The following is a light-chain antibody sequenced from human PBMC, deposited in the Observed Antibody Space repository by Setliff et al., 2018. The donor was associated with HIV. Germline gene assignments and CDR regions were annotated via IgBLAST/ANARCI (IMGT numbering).Light chain of an antibody. V-gene: IGLV2-11*01. CDR1: SSEVSGYDY. CDR2: DVN. CDR3: CSNTGSNTYV. Sequence: QSALTQPRSVSGSPGQSVTISCTGTSSEVSGYDYVSWYQHHPGKAPKLMIYDVNKRPSGVPDRFSGSKSGNTASLTISGLQAEDEADYYCCSNTGSNTYVFGTGTKVTVL. J-gene: IGLJ1*01.